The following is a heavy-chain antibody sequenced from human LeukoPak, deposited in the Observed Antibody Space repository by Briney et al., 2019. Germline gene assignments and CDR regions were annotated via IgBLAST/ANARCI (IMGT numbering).Heavy chain of an antibody. D-gene: IGHD6-19*01. J-gene: IGHJ4*02. CDR3: ARESPGAVGFDY. CDR1: GFTFSSYG. V-gene: IGHV3-33*01. CDR2: IWYDGSNK. Sequence: GRSLRLSCAASGFTFSSYGMHWVRQAPGKGLEWVAVIWYDGSNKYYADSVKGRFTISRDNSKNTLYLQMNSLRAEDTAVYYCARESPGAVGFDYWGQGTLVTVSS.